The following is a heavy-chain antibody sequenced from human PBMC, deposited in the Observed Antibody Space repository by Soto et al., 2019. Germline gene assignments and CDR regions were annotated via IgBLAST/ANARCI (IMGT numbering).Heavy chain of an antibody. CDR2: INPSGGST. J-gene: IGHJ6*03. CDR1: GYTFTIYY. Sequence: ASVKVSCKASGYTFTIYYIHWVRQAPGQGLEWMGIINPSGGSTSHAQKFQGRVTMTRDRSTSTVYMEVSGLRSEDTAVYYCARDQEPSTLYYDYYYMDVWGKGTTVTVSS. V-gene: IGHV1-46*03. CDR3: ARDQEPSTLYYDYYYMDV.